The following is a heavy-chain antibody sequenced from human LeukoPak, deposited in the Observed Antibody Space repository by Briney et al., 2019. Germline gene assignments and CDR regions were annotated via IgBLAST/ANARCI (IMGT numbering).Heavy chain of an antibody. J-gene: IGHJ3*02. CDR1: GFTFSTYS. CDR3: ARDYDSTGRAFDI. V-gene: IGHV3-48*02. CDR2: ITSSSSNI. Sequence: PGGSLRLSCAASGFTFSTYSMNWVRQAPGKGLEWITYITSSSSNIYYADSVKGRFTISRDNAKNSLYLQMSSLRDEDTAVYYCARDYDSTGRAFDIWGQGTMVTVSS. D-gene: IGHD3-22*01.